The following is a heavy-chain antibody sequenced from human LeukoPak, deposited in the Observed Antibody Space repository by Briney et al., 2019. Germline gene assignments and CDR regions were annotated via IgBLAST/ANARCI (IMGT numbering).Heavy chain of an antibody. CDR2: IKEDGSES. V-gene: IGHV3-7*03. CDR1: GFTFSSSA. Sequence: PGGSLRLSCAASGFTFSSSAMSWVRQVPGKGLEWVANIKEDGSESYYVDSVKGRFTISRDNTKNSLYLQMNSLRAEDTAVYYCARFPRDPWRFDYWGQGTLVSVSS. J-gene: IGHJ4*02. CDR3: ARFPRDPWRFDY. D-gene: IGHD5-12*01.